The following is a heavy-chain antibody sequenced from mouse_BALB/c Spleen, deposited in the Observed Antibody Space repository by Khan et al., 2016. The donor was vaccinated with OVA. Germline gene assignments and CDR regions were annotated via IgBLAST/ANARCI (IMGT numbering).Heavy chain of an antibody. D-gene: IGHD2-3*01. Sequence: VQLQQSGAELVKPGASVKLSCTASGFNIKDTYMHWVKQRPEQGLEWIGRIDPANGNTKYDSKFQSKATITADTSSNTAYLQLSSLTSEDTAVDYCARGLYDGYYGLDYWGQGTTLTVSS. V-gene: IGHV14-3*02. J-gene: IGHJ2*01. CDR3: ARGLYDGYYGLDY. CDR1: GFNIKDTY. CDR2: IDPANGNT.